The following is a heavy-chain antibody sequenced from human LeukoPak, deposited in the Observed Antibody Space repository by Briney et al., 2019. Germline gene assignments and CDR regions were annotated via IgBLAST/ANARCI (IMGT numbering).Heavy chain of an antibody. Sequence: GGSLRLSCAASGFTFSDYYINWIRQAPGKGLEWVSHISSSGRLMQYADSVKGRFTITRDNAQNFMSLQMNSLKPEDTAVYYCARDTNNGLDVWGRGTTVIVSS. V-gene: IGHV3-11*01. J-gene: IGHJ6*02. D-gene: IGHD1-20*01. CDR2: ISSSGRLM. CDR3: ARDTNNGLDV. CDR1: GFTFSDYY.